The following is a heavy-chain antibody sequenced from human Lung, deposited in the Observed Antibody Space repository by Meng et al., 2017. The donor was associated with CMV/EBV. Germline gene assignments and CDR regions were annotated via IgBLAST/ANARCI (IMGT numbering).Heavy chain of an antibody. CDR1: GGSFSGYY. CDR2: INHSGST. D-gene: IGHD2-2*02. V-gene: IGHV4-34*01. CDR3: ARELGYCSSTSCYTYYYYGMDV. J-gene: IGHJ6*02. Sequence: SETLSLTCAVYGGSFSGYYWSWIRQPPGKGLEWIGEINHSGSTNYNPSLKSRVTISVDTSKNQFSLKLSSVTAADTAVYYCARELGYCSSTSCYTYYYYGMDVWGQGXTVTVSS.